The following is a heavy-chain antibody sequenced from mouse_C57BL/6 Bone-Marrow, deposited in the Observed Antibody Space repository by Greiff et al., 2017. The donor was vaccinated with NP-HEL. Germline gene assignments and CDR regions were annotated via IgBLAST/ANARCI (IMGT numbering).Heavy chain of an antibody. CDR3: ARERIYDGYYVDY. V-gene: IGHV5-16*01. D-gene: IGHD2-3*01. CDR1: GFTFSDYY. J-gene: IGHJ2*01. CDR2: INYDGSST. Sequence: EVKVVESEGGLVQPGSSMKLSCTASGFTFSDYYMAWVRQVPEKGLEWVANINYDGSSTYYLDSLKSRFIISRDNAKNILYLQMSSLKSEDTATYYCARERIYDGYYVDYWGQGTTLTVSS.